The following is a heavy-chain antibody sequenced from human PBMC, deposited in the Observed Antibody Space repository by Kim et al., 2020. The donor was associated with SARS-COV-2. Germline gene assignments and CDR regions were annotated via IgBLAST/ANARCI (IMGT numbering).Heavy chain of an antibody. CDR2: ISYDGSNK. CDR3: AKSRDIAAAGMFLDY. J-gene: IGHJ4*02. V-gene: IGHV3-30*18. Sequence: SLRLSCAASGFTFSSYGMHWVRQAPGKGLEWVAVISYDGSNKYYADSVKGRFTISRDNSKNTLYLQMNSLRAEDTAVYYCAKSRDIAAAGMFLDYWGQGTLVTVSS. CDR1: GFTFSSYG. D-gene: IGHD6-13*01.